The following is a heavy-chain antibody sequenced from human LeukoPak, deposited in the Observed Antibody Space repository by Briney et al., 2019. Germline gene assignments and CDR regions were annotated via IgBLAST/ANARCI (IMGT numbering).Heavy chain of an antibody. D-gene: IGHD6-13*01. V-gene: IGHV1-8*01. CDR3: ASTYSSSWYLPYYYYGMDV. CDR2: MNPNSGNT. CDR1: GYTFTSYD. Sequence: ASVKVSCKASGYTFTSYDINWVRQATGQGLEWMGWMNPNSGNTGYAQKFQGRVTMTRNTSISTAYMELSSLRPEDTAVYYCASTYSSSWYLPYYYYGMDVWGQGTTVTVSS. J-gene: IGHJ6*02.